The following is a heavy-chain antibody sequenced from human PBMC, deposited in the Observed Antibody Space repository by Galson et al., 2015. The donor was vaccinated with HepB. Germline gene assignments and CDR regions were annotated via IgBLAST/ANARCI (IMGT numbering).Heavy chain of an antibody. CDR1: GFTFSSYA. J-gene: IGHJ4*02. CDR3: ARDHDILTGTFDY. CDR2: ISYDGSNK. V-gene: IGHV3-30-3*01. Sequence: SLRLSCAASGFTFSSYAMHWVRQAPGKGLEWVAVISYDGSNKYYADSVKGRFTISRDNSKNTLYLQMNSLRAEDTAVYYCARDHDILTGTFDYWGQGTLVTVSS. D-gene: IGHD3-9*01.